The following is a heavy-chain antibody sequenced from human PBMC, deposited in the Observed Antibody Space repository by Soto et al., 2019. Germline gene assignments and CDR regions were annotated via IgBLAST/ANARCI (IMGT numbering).Heavy chain of an antibody. Sequence: QITLKESGPTLVKPTQTLTLTCTFSGFSLSTSGVGVGWIRQPPGKALEWLALIYWDDDKRYSPSLKSRLTITKXXSXNLXVLTMTNMDPVDTATYYCAHSDGYNYVRPVYYFDYWGQGTLVTVSS. V-gene: IGHV2-5*02. D-gene: IGHD5-12*01. CDR3: AHSDGYNYVRPVYYFDY. J-gene: IGHJ4*02. CDR1: GFSLSTSGVG. CDR2: IYWDDDK.